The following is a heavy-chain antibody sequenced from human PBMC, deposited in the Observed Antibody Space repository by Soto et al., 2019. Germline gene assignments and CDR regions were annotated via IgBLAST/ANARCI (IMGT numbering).Heavy chain of an antibody. J-gene: IGHJ3*02. D-gene: IGHD2-2*01. CDR2: ISSSSSYI. CDR1: GFTFSSYS. Sequence: PGGSLRLSCAASGFTFSSYSMNWVRQAPGKGLEWVPSISSSSSYIYYADSVKGRFTISRDNAKNSLYLQMNSLRAEDTAVYYCARKEYQLLNAFDIWGQGTMVTVSS. CDR3: ARKEYQLLNAFDI. V-gene: IGHV3-21*01.